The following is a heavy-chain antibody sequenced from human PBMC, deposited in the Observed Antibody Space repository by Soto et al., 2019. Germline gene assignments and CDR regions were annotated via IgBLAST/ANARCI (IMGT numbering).Heavy chain of an antibody. CDR3: AKDARVDGYWDFDY. CDR1: GGSISSGDYY. CDR2: IYYSGST. J-gene: IGHJ4*02. V-gene: IGHV4-30-4*01. D-gene: IGHD5-12*01. Sequence: PSETLSLTCTVSGGSISSGDYYWSWIRQPPGKGLEWIGYIYYSGSTYYNPSLKSRVTISVDTSKNSLYLQMNSLRAEDTAVYYCAKDARVDGYWDFDYWGQGTLVTVSS.